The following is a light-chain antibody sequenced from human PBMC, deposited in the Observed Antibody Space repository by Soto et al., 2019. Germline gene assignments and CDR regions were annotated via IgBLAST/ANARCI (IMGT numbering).Light chain of an antibody. J-gene: IGKJ4*01. CDR1: QSVSTN. V-gene: IGKV3-15*01. CDR2: DAS. Sequence: EIVMTQSPATLSVSPGERATLSCRASQSVSTNLAWYHQKPGQAPRLLIYDASTRATGFPARFSGSGSGTEFTLTISSLQSEDFAVYYCQQYNNWPLTFGGGTKVHIK. CDR3: QQYNNWPLT.